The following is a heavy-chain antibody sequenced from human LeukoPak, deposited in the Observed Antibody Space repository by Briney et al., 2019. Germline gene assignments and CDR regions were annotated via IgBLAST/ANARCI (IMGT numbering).Heavy chain of an antibody. CDR1: GYSFTNYA. Sequence: ASVKASCKASGYSFTNYAMNWVRQAPGQGLEWMGWINTNTGNPTYAQGFTGRFVFSLDTSVSTAYLQISSLKAEDTAVYYCASPVRGEGYDYYYGMDVWGQGTTVTVSS. CDR3: ASPVRGEGYDYYYGMDV. D-gene: IGHD3-10*01. J-gene: IGHJ6*02. V-gene: IGHV7-4-1*02. CDR2: INTNTGNP.